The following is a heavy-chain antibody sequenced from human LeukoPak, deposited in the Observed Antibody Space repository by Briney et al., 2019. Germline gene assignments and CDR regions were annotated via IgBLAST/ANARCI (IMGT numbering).Heavy chain of an antibody. V-gene: IGHV4-34*01. Sequence: PSETLSLTCAVYGGSFSGYYWSWIRQPPGKGLGWIGEINHSGSTTYNPSLKRRVTISVDTSKNQFSLKLSSVTAADTAVYYCARGAQWAAAGRVCDYWGQGTLVTVSS. CDR1: GGSFSGYY. CDR3: ARGAQWAAAGRVCDY. CDR2: INHSGST. J-gene: IGHJ4*02. D-gene: IGHD6-13*01.